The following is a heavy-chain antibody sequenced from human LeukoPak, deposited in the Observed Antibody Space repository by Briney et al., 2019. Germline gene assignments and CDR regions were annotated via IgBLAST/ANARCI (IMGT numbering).Heavy chain of an antibody. CDR1: GYTFTSYD. D-gene: IGHD5-12*01. CDR3: AKAGIVATMNADWFDP. J-gene: IGHJ5*02. V-gene: IGHV1-8*01. CDR2: MNPNSGNT. Sequence: GASVKVSCKASGYTFTSYDINWVRQATGQGLEWMGWMNPNSGNTGYAQKFRGRVTMTRDTSISTAYMELSSLRSEDTAVYYSAKAGIVATMNADWFDPWGQGTLVTVSS.